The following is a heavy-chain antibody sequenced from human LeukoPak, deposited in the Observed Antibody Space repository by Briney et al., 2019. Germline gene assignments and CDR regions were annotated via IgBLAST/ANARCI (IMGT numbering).Heavy chain of an antibody. CDR1: GYTLTELS. Sequence: AAVKVSLMVSGYTLTELSMHSVRQAPGKGREWMGGFDPEDGETNNAQKFQGRVTMTEDTSTDTAYMELSSLRSEDTAVYYCATDRSFCSSTSCYYGKTPNGKKSGYDLDYWGQGTLVTVSS. V-gene: IGHV1-24*01. J-gene: IGHJ4*02. CDR3: ATDRSFCSSTSCYYGKTPNGKKSGYDLDY. CDR2: FDPEDGET. D-gene: IGHD2-2*01.